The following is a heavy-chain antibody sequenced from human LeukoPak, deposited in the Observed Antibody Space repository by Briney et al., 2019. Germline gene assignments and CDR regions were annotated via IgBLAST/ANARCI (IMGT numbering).Heavy chain of an antibody. V-gene: IGHV1-69*04. Sequence: EASVKVSCKASGGTFSSYAISWVRQAPGQGLEWMGRIIPILGIANYAQKFQGRVTITADKSTSTAYMELSSLRSEDTAVYYCARPEVEGDAFDIWGKGTRVTVSS. CDR1: GGTFSSYA. J-gene: IGHJ3*02. CDR3: ARPEVEGDAFDI. CDR2: IIPILGIA. D-gene: IGHD2-2*01.